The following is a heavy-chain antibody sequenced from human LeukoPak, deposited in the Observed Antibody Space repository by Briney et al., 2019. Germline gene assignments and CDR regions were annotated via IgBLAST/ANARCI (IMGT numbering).Heavy chain of an antibody. J-gene: IGHJ6*02. CDR1: GDSISSYY. CDR2: IYYSGST. V-gene: IGHV4-59*08. Sequence: PSETLSLTCTVSGDSISSYYGSWIRQPPGKGLEWIGYIYYSGSTDYNPSLKSRVTISVDTSKNQLSLKLSSVTAADTAVYYCARHGPLYEYFYYNMDVWGQGTTVTVSS. CDR3: ARHGPLYEYFYYNMDV. D-gene: IGHD5/OR15-5a*01.